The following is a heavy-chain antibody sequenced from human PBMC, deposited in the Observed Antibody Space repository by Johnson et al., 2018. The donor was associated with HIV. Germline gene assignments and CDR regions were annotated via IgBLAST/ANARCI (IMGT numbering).Heavy chain of an antibody. J-gene: IGHJ3*01. V-gene: IGHV3-30-3*02. CDR2: ISYDGSNK. Sequence: VQLVESGGGVVQPGRSLRLSCAASGFTFSGYAIHWVRQAPGKGLEWVAVISYDGSNKYYADSVKGRFTISRDNSDNTMYLQMNSLRGEDTSVYYCARAPHDAFDVWGQGTMVNVSS. CDR3: ARAPHDAFDV. CDR1: GFTFSGYA.